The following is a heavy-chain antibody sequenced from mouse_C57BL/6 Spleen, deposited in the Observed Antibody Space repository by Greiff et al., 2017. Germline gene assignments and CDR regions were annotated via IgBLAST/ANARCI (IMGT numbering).Heavy chain of an antibody. J-gene: IGHJ2*01. D-gene: IGHD3-1*01. CDR1: GYTFTSYW. CDR2: IDPSDSYT. Sequence: QVQLQQPGAELVRPGTSVKLSCKASGYTFTSYWMHWVKQRPGQGLEWIGVIDPSDSYTNYNQKFKGKATLTVDTSSSTAYMQLSSLTSEDSAVYYCARGHQGNYFDYWGQGTTLTVSS. V-gene: IGHV1-59*01. CDR3: ARGHQGNYFDY.